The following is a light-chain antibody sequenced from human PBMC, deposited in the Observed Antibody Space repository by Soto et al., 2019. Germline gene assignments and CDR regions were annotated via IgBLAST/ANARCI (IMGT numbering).Light chain of an antibody. CDR3: CSYTSTDIPYV. J-gene: IGLJ1*01. CDR2: EVS. V-gene: IGLV2-14*01. Sequence: QSALTQPGSVSGSPGQSITISCTGTSSDVGGYRYVSWFQQHPGKAPKLIIYEVSNRPSGVSSRVSGSKSDNTASLTISGLQADDEADYYCCSYTSTDIPYVFGTGTKVTVL. CDR1: SSDVGGYRY.